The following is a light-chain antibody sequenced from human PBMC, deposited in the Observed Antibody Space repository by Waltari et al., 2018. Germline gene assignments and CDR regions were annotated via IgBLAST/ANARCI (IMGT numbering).Light chain of an antibody. Sequence: DIQMTQSPSTLSASVGDRVTITCRASQSVSSWLAWYQQKPGRAPKLLIYKASTLHTGVPARFSGSGYETEFTLTINSLQPDDFATYYCQQHNSYSYTFGQGTNLEIK. J-gene: IGKJ2*01. CDR1: QSVSSW. CDR2: KAS. CDR3: QQHNSYSYT. V-gene: IGKV1-5*03.